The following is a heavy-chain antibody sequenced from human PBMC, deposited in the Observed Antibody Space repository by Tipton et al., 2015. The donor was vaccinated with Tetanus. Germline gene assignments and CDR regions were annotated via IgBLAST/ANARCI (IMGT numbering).Heavy chain of an antibody. CDR1: GGSFSGYY. D-gene: IGHD3-16*01. CDR3: ARDRRVLGPWFY. Sequence: TLSLTCAVYGGSFSGYYWSWIRQPPGKGLEWIGEINHSGSTNYNPSLNSLVTISVDTSKNQFSLKLSSVTAADTAVYYCARDRRVLGPWFYWGQGTLVTVSS. V-gene: IGHV4-34*01. CDR2: INHSGST. J-gene: IGHJ4*02.